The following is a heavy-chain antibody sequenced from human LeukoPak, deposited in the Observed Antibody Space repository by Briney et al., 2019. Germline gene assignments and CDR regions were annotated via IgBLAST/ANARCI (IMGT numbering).Heavy chain of an antibody. J-gene: IGHJ4*02. V-gene: IGHV3-23*01. Sequence: PGGSLRLSCAASGFIFNNYAMSWVRQAPGKGLEWVSAITDDAGSTFHADSVKGRFTISRDNSKNTLYLQMNSLRAEDTAVYCCATLSGPGETLDSWGQGTLVTVSS. CDR1: GFIFNNYA. D-gene: IGHD3-16*01. CDR2: ITDDAGST. CDR3: ATLSGPGETLDS.